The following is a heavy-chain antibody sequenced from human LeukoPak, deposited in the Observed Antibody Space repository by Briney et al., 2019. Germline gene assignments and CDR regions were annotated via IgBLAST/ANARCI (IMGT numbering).Heavy chain of an antibody. D-gene: IGHD6-19*01. J-gene: IGHJ4*02. CDR3: ARADQWLAPFDY. V-gene: IGHV1-8*03. CDR2: MNPNSGNT. Sequence: ASVKVSCKASGYTFTSYDINWVRQATGQVLEWMGWMNPNSGNTGYAQKFQGRVTITRNTSISTAYMELSSLRSEDTAVYYCARADQWLAPFDYWGQGTLVTVSS. CDR1: GYTFTSYD.